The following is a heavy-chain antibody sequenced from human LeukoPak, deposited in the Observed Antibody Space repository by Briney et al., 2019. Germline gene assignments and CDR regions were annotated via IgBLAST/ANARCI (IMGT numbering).Heavy chain of an antibody. CDR2: MGPRNGYT. J-gene: IGHJ4*02. CDR1: GYTFTSYD. Sequence: ASVKVSCMASGYTFTSYDINWVRQAPGQGLEWMGWMGPRNGYTGSAQRFQGRITMTRDTSISTAYMELSSLTSDDTAVYYCARGWISGAVSEHYFENWGQGTLVTVSS. D-gene: IGHD5/OR15-5a*01. V-gene: IGHV1-8*01. CDR3: ARGWISGAVSEHYFEN.